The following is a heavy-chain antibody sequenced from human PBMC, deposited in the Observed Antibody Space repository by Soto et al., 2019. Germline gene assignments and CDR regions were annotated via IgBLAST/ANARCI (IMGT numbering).Heavy chain of an antibody. D-gene: IGHD1-26*01. Sequence: GGSLRLSCAASGFTFDNYTMNWVRQAPGKGLEWVSGITGSGENTHYADSVKGRFTISRDNSKNTLYVQLNSLRVEDTAIYYCAKVSLGATTLTDFYYYGMDVYAQGTMVTVSS. J-gene: IGHJ6*02. CDR2: ITGSGENT. V-gene: IGHV3-23*01. CDR3: AKVSLGATTLTDFYYYGMDV. CDR1: GFTFDNYT.